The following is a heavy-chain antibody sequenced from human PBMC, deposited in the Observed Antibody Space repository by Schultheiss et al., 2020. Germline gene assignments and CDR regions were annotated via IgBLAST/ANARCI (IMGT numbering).Heavy chain of an antibody. CDR2: IWYDGSNK. J-gene: IGHJ6*02. CDR1: GFTFSSYG. Sequence: GGSLRLSCAASGFTFSSYGMHWVRQAPGKGLEWVAVIWYDGSNKYYADSVKGRFTISRDNSKNTLYLQMNSLRAEDTAVYYCAGDSVAATDYYYYGMDVWGQGTTVTVSS. D-gene: IGHD2-15*01. V-gene: IGHV3-33*01. CDR3: AGDSVAATDYYYYGMDV.